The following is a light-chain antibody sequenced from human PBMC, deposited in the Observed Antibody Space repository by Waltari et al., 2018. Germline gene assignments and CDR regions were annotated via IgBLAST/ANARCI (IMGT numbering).Light chain of an antibody. CDR2: GKD. J-gene: IGLJ3*02. Sequence: SSELTQDPAVSVALGQTVRFTCQGDSLRTSYASWYQLKPGQAPVLVIYGKDKRPPWIPYRISGYSSGTTSSLTITGAQAEDEADYYCSSRNGRANQVVFAGGTKVTVL. V-gene: IGLV3-19*01. CDR1: SLRTSY. CDR3: SSRNGRANQVV.